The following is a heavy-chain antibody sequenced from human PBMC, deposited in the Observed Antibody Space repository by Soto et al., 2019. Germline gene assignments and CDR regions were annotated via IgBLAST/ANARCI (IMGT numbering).Heavy chain of an antibody. CDR2: IWYDGSDK. Sequence: QVQVVESGGGVVQPGRSLRLSCAASRFTFSSYGMHWVRHAPCKGLEWVAVIWYDGSDKYHADSVKGRFTISRDNSKNTMDLQMNSLRAEDTAVYYCARDHSGCLDYWGQGTLVTVSS. CDR3: ARDHSGCLDY. V-gene: IGHV3-33*01. D-gene: IGHD6-19*01. J-gene: IGHJ4*02. CDR1: RFTFSSYG.